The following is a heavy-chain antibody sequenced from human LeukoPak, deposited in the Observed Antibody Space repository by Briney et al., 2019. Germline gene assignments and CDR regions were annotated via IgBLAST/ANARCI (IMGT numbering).Heavy chain of an antibody. Sequence: GGSLRLSCAASGFTFSSYGMHWVRQAPGKGLEWVAVIWYDGSNKYYADSVEGRFTISRDNSKNTLYLQMNSLRAEDTAVYYCARPTYSGSYYWFDYWGQGTLVTVSS. CDR3: ARPTYSGSYYWFDY. CDR1: GFTFSSYG. CDR2: IWYDGSNK. V-gene: IGHV3-33*01. J-gene: IGHJ4*02. D-gene: IGHD1-26*01.